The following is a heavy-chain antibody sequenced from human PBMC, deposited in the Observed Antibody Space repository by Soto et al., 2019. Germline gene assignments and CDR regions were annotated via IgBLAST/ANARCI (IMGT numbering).Heavy chain of an antibody. CDR3: TRKTPTIGMEV. V-gene: IGHV3-13*01. D-gene: IGHD3-16*01. CDR1: GFTLSSYD. Sequence: EVQLVESGGGLVQPGGSLRLSCAASGFTLSSYDIHWVRQATGEGLAWVSGIGSGGDTHYADSVKGRLFIAREDGKNSLYLQMNHRRVWVKAVYYWTRKTPTIGMEVWGQGAKVTVSS. J-gene: IGHJ6*02. CDR2: IGSGGDT.